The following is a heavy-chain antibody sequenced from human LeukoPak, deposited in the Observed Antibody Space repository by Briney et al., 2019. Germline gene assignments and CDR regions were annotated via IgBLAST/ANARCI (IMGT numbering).Heavy chain of an antibody. CDR2: ISSSSSYI. CDR1: GFTFSSYS. D-gene: IGHD6-6*01. Sequence: GGSLRLSCAASGFTFSSYSMNWVRQAPGKGLEWVSSISSSSSYIYYADSMKGRFTISRDNAKNSLYLQMNSLRAEDTAVYYCARPQYSSSSDAFDIWGQGTMVTVSS. CDR3: ARPQYSSSSDAFDI. V-gene: IGHV3-21*01. J-gene: IGHJ3*02.